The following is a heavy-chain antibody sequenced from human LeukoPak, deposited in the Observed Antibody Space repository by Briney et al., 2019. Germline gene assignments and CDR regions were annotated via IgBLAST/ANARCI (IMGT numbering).Heavy chain of an antibody. J-gene: IGHJ4*02. CDR1: GFTFSTYS. D-gene: IGHD6-19*01. CDR3: ARVHSSGWYSIDY. CDR2: ISYVGSNK. Sequence: WGSVRLSCAASGFTFSTYSMHWVRQAPGKGLEWVAVISYVGSNKYYADSVKGRFTISRDDSKNTLYLQMNSVRVEDTAMYYCARVHSSGWYSIDYWGQGTLVTVSS. V-gene: IGHV3-30-3*01.